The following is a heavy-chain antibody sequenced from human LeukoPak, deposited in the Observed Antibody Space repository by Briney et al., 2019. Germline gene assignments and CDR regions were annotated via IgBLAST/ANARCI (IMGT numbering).Heavy chain of an antibody. D-gene: IGHD3-10*01. J-gene: IGHJ5*02. CDR3: AKVTDYYGSGSYFWFDP. CDR2: ISGSGGST. CDR1: GFTFSSYA. V-gene: IGHV3-23*01. Sequence: GGSLRLSCAASGFTFSSYAMSWVRQAPGKGLEWVSAISGSGGSTYYADSVKGRFTISRDNSKNTLYLQMNSLRAEDTAVYYCAKVTDYYGSGSYFWFDPWGQGTLVTVSS.